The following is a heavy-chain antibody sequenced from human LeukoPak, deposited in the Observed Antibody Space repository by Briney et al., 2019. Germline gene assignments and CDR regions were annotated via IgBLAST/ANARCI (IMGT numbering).Heavy chain of an antibody. J-gene: IGHJ4*02. CDR1: GFTFSSYW. CDR2: ISSDGSST. CDR3: ARDPVRGYSGYDFDY. V-gene: IGHV3-74*01. D-gene: IGHD5-12*01. Sequence: GALRLSWGGSGFTFSSYWMQWGRPAPGEGLGWGSRISSDGSSTSYADSVKGRFTISRDNAKNTLYLQMNSLRDEDTAVYYCARDPVRGYSGYDFDYWGQGTLVTVSS.